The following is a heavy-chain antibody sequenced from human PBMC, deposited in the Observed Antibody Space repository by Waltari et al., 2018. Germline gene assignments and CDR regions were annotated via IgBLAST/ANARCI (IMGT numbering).Heavy chain of an antibody. CDR1: GYTLTELS. CDR3: ATVVGATRGFFYAFDI. CDR2: VEPEDGET. Sequence: QVQLVQSGAEVKKPGASVKVSCKVSGYTLTELSMHWVRQAPGKGLEWMGGVEPEDGETIYAQKYQGRGTRTEDTSTDTAYMELSSLRSEDTAVYYCATVVGATRGFFYAFDIWGQGTMVTVSS. V-gene: IGHV1-24*01. D-gene: IGHD1-26*01. J-gene: IGHJ3*02.